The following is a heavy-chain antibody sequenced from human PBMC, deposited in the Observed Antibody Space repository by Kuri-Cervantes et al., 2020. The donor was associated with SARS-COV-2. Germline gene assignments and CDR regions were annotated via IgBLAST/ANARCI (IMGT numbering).Heavy chain of an antibody. V-gene: IGHV3-11*04. D-gene: IGHD1-26*01. J-gene: IGHJ4*02. CDR1: GFTFSDYY. CDR3: AKGWSASLVGASWENY. Sequence: GESLKISCAASGFTFSDYYMSWIRQAPGKGLEWVSYISSSGSTIYYADSVKGRFTISRDNSKNTLYLQMNSLRAEDTAVYYCAKGWSASLVGASWENYWGQGTLVTVSS. CDR2: ISSSGSTI.